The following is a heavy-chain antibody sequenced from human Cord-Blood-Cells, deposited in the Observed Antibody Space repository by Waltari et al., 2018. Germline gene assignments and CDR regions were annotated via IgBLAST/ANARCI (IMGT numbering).Heavy chain of an antibody. V-gene: IGHV3-30-3*01. CDR2: ISYDGSHK. CDR1: GFTFSSYA. Sequence: QVQLVESGGGVVQPGRSLRLSCSASGFTFSSYAMHWVRQAPGKGLGWVACISYDGSHKYYADSVKGRFTISRDNSKNTLYLQMNSLRAEDTAVYYCARESSSWYWFDPWGQGTLVTVSS. J-gene: IGHJ5*02. D-gene: IGHD6-13*01. CDR3: ARESSSWYWFDP.